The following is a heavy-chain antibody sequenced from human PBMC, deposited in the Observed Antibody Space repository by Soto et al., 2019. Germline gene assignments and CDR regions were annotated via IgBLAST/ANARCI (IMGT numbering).Heavy chain of an antibody. Sequence: GGSLRLSCAASGFTFSIYAMSWVRQAPGKGLEWLSYISDSSVSIYYADSVKGRFTVSRDNAKNSLYLQMNSLRAEDTAVYYCTRELGATGYWGQGTLVTVSS. J-gene: IGHJ4*02. D-gene: IGHD1-26*01. V-gene: IGHV3-48*04. CDR1: GFTFSIYA. CDR2: ISDSSVSI. CDR3: TRELGATGY.